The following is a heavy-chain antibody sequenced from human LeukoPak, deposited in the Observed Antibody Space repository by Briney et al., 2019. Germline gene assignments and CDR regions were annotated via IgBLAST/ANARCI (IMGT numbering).Heavy chain of an antibody. CDR3: ARHGVLLGSGYRTPFDY. CDR2: XYYSGST. V-gene: IGHV4-39*01. J-gene: IGHJ4*02. Sequence: XPXGXGLXXXXSXYYSGSTYYNPSLKSRVTISVDTSKNQFSLKLSSVTAADTAVYYCARHGVLLGSGYRTPFDYWGQGTLVTVSS. D-gene: IGHD3-22*01.